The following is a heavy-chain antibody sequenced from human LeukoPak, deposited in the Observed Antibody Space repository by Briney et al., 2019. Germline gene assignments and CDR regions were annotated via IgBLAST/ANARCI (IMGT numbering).Heavy chain of an antibody. J-gene: IGHJ4*02. CDR1: GYTFTSYG. V-gene: IGHV1-18*01. D-gene: IGHD1-26*01. CDR2: ISAYNGNT. Sequence: ASVKVSCKASGYTFTSYGISWVRQAPGQGLEWMGWISAYNGNTNYAQKLQGRVTMTTDTSTSTAYMELRSLRSDGTAVYYCARGGVQYWELLGLGDYWGQGTLVTVSS. CDR3: ARGGVQYWELLGLGDY.